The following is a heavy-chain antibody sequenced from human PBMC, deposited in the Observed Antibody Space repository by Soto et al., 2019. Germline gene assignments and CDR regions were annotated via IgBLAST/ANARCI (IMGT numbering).Heavy chain of an antibody. CDR3: ARYGSGECNRGSCYSPFDY. CDR1: GRSISSVNYY. CDR2: IYYSGST. D-gene: IGHD2-15*01. V-gene: IGHV4-30-4*01. Sequence: SETLSLTCTVSGRSISSVNYYWSWIRQPPGKGLEWIGYIYYSGSTYYNPSLRSRVTISVDTSKNQFSLKLSSVTAADSAVYYCARYGSGECNRGSCYSPFDYWGQGTLVTVSS. J-gene: IGHJ4*02.